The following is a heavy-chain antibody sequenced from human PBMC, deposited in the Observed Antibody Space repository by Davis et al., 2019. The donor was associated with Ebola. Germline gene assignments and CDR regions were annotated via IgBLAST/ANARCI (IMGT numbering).Heavy chain of an antibody. CDR2: IKKDGSEI. V-gene: IGHV3-7*03. CDR3: AGENNWSFDQ. Sequence: PGGSLRLSCAASGFTFSSDWMNWVRQAPGKGLEWVASIKKDGSEIFYVDSVKDRFTISRDNAKTSLYLQMNSLRADDTAVYYCAGENNWSFDQWGQGTLVTVSS. J-gene: IGHJ4*02. D-gene: IGHD5-24*01. CDR1: GFTFSSDW.